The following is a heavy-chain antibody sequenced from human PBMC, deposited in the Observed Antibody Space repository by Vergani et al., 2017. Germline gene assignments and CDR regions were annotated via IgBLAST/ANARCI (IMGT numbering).Heavy chain of an antibody. D-gene: IGHD6-13*01. V-gene: IGHV1-18*01. CDR1: GYTFTSYG. Sequence: QVQLVQSGAEVKKPGASVKVSCKASGYTFTSYGISWVRQAPGQGLEWMGWISAYNGNTNYAQKLQVTVTMTTDTSTGTAYMKMRSLRSDDTAVYYCARDGEIGSWYGTGPNYGMDVWGQGTTVTVSS. J-gene: IGHJ6*02. CDR3: ARDGEIGSWYGTGPNYGMDV. CDR2: ISAYNGNT.